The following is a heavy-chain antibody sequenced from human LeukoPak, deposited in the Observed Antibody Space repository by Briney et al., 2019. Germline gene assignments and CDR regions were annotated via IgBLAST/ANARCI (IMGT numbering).Heavy chain of an antibody. Sequence: QPGGSLRLSCAASGFTFSSYWMSWVRQAPGKGLEWVSVIYSGGSTYYADSVKGRFTISRDNSKNTLYLQMNSLRAEDTAVYYCARTLANWGYAFDIWGQGTMVTVSS. V-gene: IGHV3-53*01. CDR2: IYSGGST. D-gene: IGHD7-27*01. CDR1: GFTFSSYW. J-gene: IGHJ3*02. CDR3: ARTLANWGYAFDI.